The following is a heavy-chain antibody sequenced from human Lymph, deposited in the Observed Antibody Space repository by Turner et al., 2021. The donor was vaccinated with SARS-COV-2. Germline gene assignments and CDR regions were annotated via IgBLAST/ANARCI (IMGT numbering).Heavy chain of an antibody. D-gene: IGHD3-16*01. CDR1: GGSISSVGYY. CDR2: IYYSGSS. J-gene: IGHJ3*02. Sequence: QLQLQESGPGLVQSSQHLSLTCTVSGGSISSVGYYWSWSRQHPGKGVEWIEYIYYSGSSYYTPSLKSRVTISVDTSKSQFSLNLSSLTAADTAVYYCARFPVWEALDIWGQGTMVTVSS. V-gene: IGHV4-31*03. CDR3: ARFPVWEALDI.